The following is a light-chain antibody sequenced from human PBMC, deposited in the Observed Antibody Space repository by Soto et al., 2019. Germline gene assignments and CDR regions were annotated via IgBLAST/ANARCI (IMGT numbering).Light chain of an antibody. CDR1: SSNIGSNA. J-gene: IGLJ1*01. CDR3: ATWDGSLNGYV. Sequence: QSVLAQSPSASGTPGQRVTISCSGSSSNIGSNAVNWYQHLPGTAPKHLVYGHNQRPSGVPDRFSGSQSGTSASLAISGLQSEDEADYYCATWDGSLNGYVFGPGTKLTVL. CDR2: GHN. V-gene: IGLV1-44*01.